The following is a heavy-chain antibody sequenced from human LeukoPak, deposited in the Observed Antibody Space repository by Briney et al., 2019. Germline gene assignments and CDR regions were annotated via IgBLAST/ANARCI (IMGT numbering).Heavy chain of an antibody. Sequence: SETLSLTCTVSGGSISSSTYYWGWIRQPPGKGLEWIGSIYYSGSTYYNPSLKSRVTISVDTSKNQFSLKLSSVTAADTAVYYCARDPNRMGRWGQGTLVTVSS. J-gene: IGHJ4*02. D-gene: IGHD1-14*01. CDR2: IYYSGST. V-gene: IGHV4-39*07. CDR3: ARDPNRMGR. CDR1: GGSISSSTYY.